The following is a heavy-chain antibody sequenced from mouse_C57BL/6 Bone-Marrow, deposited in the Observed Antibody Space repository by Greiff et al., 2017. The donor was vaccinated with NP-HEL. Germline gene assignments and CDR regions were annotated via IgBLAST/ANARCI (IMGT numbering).Heavy chain of an antibody. CDR2: ISSGGSYT. D-gene: IGHD2-2*01. CDR3: EGEEAYGYVFAY. Sequence: EVQRVESGGDLVKPGGSLKLSCAASGFTFSSYGMSWVRQTPDKRLEWVATISSGGSYTYYPDSVKGRFTISRDNAKNTLYLQMSSLKSEDTTMYYCEGEEAYGYVFAYGGQGTVVTVTA. V-gene: IGHV5-6*01. CDR1: GFTFSSYG. J-gene: IGHJ3*01.